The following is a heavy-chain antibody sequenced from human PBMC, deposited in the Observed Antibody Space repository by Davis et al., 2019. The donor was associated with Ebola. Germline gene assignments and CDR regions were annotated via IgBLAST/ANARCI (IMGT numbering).Heavy chain of an antibody. V-gene: IGHV1-8*02. D-gene: IGHD6-19*01. J-gene: IGHJ4*02. CDR2: INPNCGNT. Sequence: ASVKVSCKASGYTFTSYYMHWVRQAPGQGLEWMGIINPNCGNTGYAQKFQGRVTMTRNTSISTAYMELSSLRSEDTAVYYCARRSSGWFSVFDYWGQGTLVTVSS. CDR3: ARRSSGWFSVFDY. CDR1: GYTFTSYY.